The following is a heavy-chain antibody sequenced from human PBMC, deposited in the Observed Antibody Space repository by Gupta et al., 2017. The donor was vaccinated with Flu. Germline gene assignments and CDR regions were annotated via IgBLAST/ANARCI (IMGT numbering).Heavy chain of an antibody. CDR1: GGSFSGYY. D-gene: IGHD7-27*01. CDR2: INHSGST. J-gene: IGHJ4*02. CDR3: AREPNNWGFCYFDY. Sequence: QVQLQQWGAGLLKPSETLSLTCAVYGGSFSGYYWSWIRQPPGKGLEWIGEINHSGSTNYNPALKGRVTISVDTSKNQFSLKLSSVTAADTAVYYCAREPNNWGFCYFDYWGQGTLVTVYS. V-gene: IGHV4-34*01.